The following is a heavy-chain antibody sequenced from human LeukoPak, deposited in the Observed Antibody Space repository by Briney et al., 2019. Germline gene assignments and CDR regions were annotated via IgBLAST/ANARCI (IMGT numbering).Heavy chain of an antibody. V-gene: IGHV3-23*01. Sequence: GGSLRLSCAASGFTFSSYAMSWVRQAPGKGLEWVSAISGSGGSTYYADSVKGRFTISRDNSKNTLYLQMNSLRAEDTAVYYCAKVGGSGWYRLGFDYWGQGTLVTVSS. CDR2: ISGSGGST. CDR1: GFTFSSYA. J-gene: IGHJ4*02. D-gene: IGHD6-19*01. CDR3: AKVGGSGWYRLGFDY.